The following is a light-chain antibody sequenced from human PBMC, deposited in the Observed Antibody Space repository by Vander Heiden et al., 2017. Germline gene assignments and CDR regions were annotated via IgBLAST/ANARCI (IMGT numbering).Light chain of an antibody. Sequence: QSALTQPASVSRSPGQPITISCTGTRSDVGGYNYVSWYQQHPGKAPKLMIYDVSNRPSGVANRFSGSKSGKTASLTISGLQAEDEADYYCSSYTSSVPYVFGTGTKVTVL. CDR2: DVS. CDR1: RSDVGGYNY. J-gene: IGLJ1*01. CDR3: SSYTSSVPYV. V-gene: IGLV2-14*03.